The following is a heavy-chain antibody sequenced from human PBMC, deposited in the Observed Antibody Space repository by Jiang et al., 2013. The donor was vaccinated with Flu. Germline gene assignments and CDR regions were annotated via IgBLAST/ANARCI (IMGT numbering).Heavy chain of an antibody. CDR3: AKSPTYYYSYMDV. V-gene: IGHV1-69*01. CDR1: GVIFNSYA. J-gene: IGHJ6*03. Sequence: KVSCKASGVIFNSYAISWVRLAPGQGLEWMGGITALFGTTNYAQNFQGRVTITADESTRTAYMELSSLRSEDTAVYYCAKSPTYYYSYMDVWGKGTTVTVSS. CDR2: ITALFGTT.